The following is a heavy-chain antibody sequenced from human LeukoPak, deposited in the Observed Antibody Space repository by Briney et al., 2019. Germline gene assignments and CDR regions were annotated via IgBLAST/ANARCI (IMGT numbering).Heavy chain of an antibody. CDR1: GGSFSGYY. CDR2: INHSGST. V-gene: IGHV4-34*01. D-gene: IGHD6-13*01. J-gene: IGHJ4*02. CDR3: ARVAGDSSSRQYFDY. Sequence: PSETLSLTCAVYGGSFSGYYWSWIRQPPGKGLEWIGEINHSGSTNYNPSLKSRVTISVDTSKNQFSLKLSSVTAADTAVYYCARVAGDSSSRQYFDYWGQGTLVTVSS.